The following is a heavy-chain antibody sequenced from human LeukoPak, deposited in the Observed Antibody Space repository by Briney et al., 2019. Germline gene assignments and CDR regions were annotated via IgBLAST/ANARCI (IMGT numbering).Heavy chain of an antibody. CDR2: IYDSGST. Sequence: SETLSLTCAVSGGSISGYYWSWIRQPPGKGLEWIGYIYDSGSTNYNPSLKSRVTISVDTSKNQFSLKLNSVTAADTAVYYCARVGGTNFYYYGLDVWGQGTTVTVSS. CDR1: GGSISGYY. D-gene: IGHD3-3*01. CDR3: ARVGGTNFYYYGLDV. V-gene: IGHV4-59*01. J-gene: IGHJ6*02.